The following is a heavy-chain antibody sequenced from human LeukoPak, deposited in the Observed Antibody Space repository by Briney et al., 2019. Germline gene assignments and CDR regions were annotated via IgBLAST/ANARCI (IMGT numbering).Heavy chain of an antibody. CDR3: ARGPLLRFLEWLSRFDY. Sequence: GSSVKVSCKASGYTFTSYYMHWVRQAPGQGLEWMGIINPSGGSTSYAQKFQGRVTMTRDTSTSTVYMELSSLRSEDTAVYYCARGPLLRFLEWLSRFDYWGQGTLVTVSS. J-gene: IGHJ4*02. V-gene: IGHV1-46*01. CDR2: INPSGGST. CDR1: GYTFTSYY. D-gene: IGHD3-3*01.